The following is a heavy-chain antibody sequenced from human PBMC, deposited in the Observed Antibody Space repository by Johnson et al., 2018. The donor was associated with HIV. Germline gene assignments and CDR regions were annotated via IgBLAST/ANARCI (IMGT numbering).Heavy chain of an antibody. CDR3: AVGLNTDAFDI. V-gene: IGHV3-30-3*01. Sequence: QVQLVESGGGVVQPGRSLTLSCAASRFTFSSYPMHWVRQAPGKGLEWVAVISYDGSNKYYADSVKGRFTISRDNSKNTLYLQMNSLRAEDTAVYYCAVGLNTDAFDIWGQGTMVTVSS. D-gene: IGHD3/OR15-3a*01. CDR1: RFTFSSYP. CDR2: ISYDGSNK. J-gene: IGHJ3*02.